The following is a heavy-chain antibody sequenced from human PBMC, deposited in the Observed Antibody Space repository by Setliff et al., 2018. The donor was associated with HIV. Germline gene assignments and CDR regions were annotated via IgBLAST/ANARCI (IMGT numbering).Heavy chain of an antibody. CDR3: ARQPLHCSSINCYGAVYDN. V-gene: IGHV3-23*01. J-gene: IGHJ4*02. CDR2: ISGSGGNT. D-gene: IGHD2-2*01. Sequence: GGSLRLSCAVSGFTFTNYAMSWVRQAPGKGLQWVSTISGSGGNTNYADSVKGRFTVSRDNSKNTLYLQMNSLRPEDTALYYCARQPLHCSSINCYGAVYDNWGQGTLVTVSS. CDR1: GFTFTNYA.